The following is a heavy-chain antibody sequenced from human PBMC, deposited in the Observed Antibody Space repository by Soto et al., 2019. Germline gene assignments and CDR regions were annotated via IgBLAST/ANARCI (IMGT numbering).Heavy chain of an antibody. CDR3: AGGLGVPAALGP. V-gene: IGHV1-18*01. CDR2: ISNEDGHT. D-gene: IGHD6-13*01. J-gene: IGHJ5*02. Sequence: QVQLVQSGAEVKRPGASVQVTCKTSGYTFTHGVNWVRQAPGQGLEWMGWISNEDGHTNYAQMVQGRLTMTTDIATSTAYMELRSLRSDDTAVYYCAGGLGVPAALGPSGQGTLVTVTS. CDR1: GYTFTHG.